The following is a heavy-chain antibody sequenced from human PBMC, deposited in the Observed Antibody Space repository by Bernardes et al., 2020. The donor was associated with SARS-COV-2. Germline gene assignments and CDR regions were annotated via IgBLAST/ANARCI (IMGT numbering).Heavy chain of an antibody. V-gene: IGHV3-33*01. CDR1: GFTFSSYG. CDR2: IWYDGSNK. D-gene: IGHD3-10*01. CDR3: ARALLWFGEKYAFDI. J-gene: IGHJ3*02. Sequence: GGSLRLSCAASGFTFSSYGMHWVRQAPGKGLEWVAVIWYDGSNKYYADSVKGRFTISRDNSKNTLYLQMNSLRAEDTAVYYCARALLWFGEKYAFDIWGQGTMVTVAS.